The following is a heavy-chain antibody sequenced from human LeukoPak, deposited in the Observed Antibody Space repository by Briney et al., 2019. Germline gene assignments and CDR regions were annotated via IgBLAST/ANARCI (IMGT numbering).Heavy chain of an antibody. D-gene: IGHD3-10*01. CDR3: AREATGVVRGSEY. Sequence: ASVNVSCKSSVYTLTIYYMHWVRPAPAQGREWVGIINPSGGSTSYAQKFQGRVTTTRDTSTSTVYMELSTLRSEDTAVYYCAREATGVVRGSEYCGEGALVTVSS. CDR1: VYTLTIYY. V-gene: IGHV1-46*01. J-gene: IGHJ4*02. CDR2: INPSGGST.